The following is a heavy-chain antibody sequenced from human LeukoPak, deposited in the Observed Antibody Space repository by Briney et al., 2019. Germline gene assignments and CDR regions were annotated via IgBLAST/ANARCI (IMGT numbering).Heavy chain of an antibody. Sequence: SETLSLTCTASGDSVTNDFFWGWVRQPPGKELEWIGSFCLGRDTYYRPSLKSRVTISVDTSKNQFSLNLNSVTAADTAVYYCARWASISREPGGFFDHWGQGTLVTVSS. CDR2: FCLGRDT. V-gene: IGHV4-38-2*02. D-gene: IGHD1-14*01. CDR1: GDSVTNDFF. CDR3: ARWASISREPGGFFDH. J-gene: IGHJ4*02.